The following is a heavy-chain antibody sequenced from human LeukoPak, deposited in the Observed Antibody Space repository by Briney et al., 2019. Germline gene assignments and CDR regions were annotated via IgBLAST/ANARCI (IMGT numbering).Heavy chain of an antibody. Sequence: GESLKISCKGSGYSFTSYWIGWVRQMPGKGLEWMGIIYPGDSDTRYSPSLQGQVTISADKSISTAYLQWSSLKAPDTAMYYCARRISLAAAGTVYWFDPWGQGTLVTVSS. CDR1: GYSFTSYW. J-gene: IGHJ5*02. D-gene: IGHD6-13*01. V-gene: IGHV5-51*01. CDR3: ARRISLAAAGTVYWFDP. CDR2: IYPGDSDT.